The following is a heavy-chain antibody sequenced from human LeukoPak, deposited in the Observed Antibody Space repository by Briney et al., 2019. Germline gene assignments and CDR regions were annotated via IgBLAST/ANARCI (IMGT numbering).Heavy chain of an antibody. CDR1: GGSISSSDYH. Sequence: SETLSLTCIVYGGSISSSDYHWGWIRQPPGKGLEWIGTIYYSGSTYYNPSLKSRVTISVDTSKNQFSLKLSSVTAADTAVYYCARESGKAVWGSYRYKFDYWGQGTLVTVSS. V-gene: IGHV4-39*07. CDR3: ARESGKAVWGSYRYKFDY. D-gene: IGHD3-16*02. CDR2: IYYSGST. J-gene: IGHJ4*02.